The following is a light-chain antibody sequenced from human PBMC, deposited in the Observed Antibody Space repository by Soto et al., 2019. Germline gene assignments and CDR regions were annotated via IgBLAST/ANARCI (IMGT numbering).Light chain of an antibody. V-gene: IGLV2-14*01. CDR2: AVT. Sequence: QSALTQPASVSGSPGQSITISCTGSSTDVGGYNYVSWYQQHPGKVPKLMIYAVTNRPSGVSDRFSGSKSGNTASLTISGLQPEDEADYYCSSYTTSSTLRLFGGGTKLTVL. J-gene: IGLJ2*01. CDR3: SSYTTSSTLRL. CDR1: STDVGGYNY.